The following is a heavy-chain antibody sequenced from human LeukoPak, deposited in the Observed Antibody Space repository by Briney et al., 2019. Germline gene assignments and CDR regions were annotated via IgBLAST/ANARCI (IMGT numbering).Heavy chain of an antibody. CDR1: GGSVSSADYY. J-gene: IGHJ6*02. CDR3: ARGYDIDV. V-gene: IGHV4-61*08. Sequence: SETLSLTCTVSGGSVSSADYYWSWIRHPPGKTLEWIGYIYHTGSNNYKYSLKSRVTISLDTSKNRFSLRLTSMTAADTALFFCARGYDIDVWGQGTTVTVSS. CDR2: IYHTGSN.